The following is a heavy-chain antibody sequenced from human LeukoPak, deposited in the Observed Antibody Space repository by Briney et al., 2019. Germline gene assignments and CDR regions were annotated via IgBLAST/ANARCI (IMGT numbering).Heavy chain of an antibody. V-gene: IGHV4-30-2*01. D-gene: IGHD3-3*01. CDR2: IYHSGST. J-gene: IGHJ4*02. Sequence: SETLSLTCAVSGGSISSGGYSWSWIRQPPGKGLEWIGYIYHSGSTYYNPSLKSRVTISVDRSKNQFSLKLSSVTAADTAVYYCARESGWSGFFEIWGQGTLVTVSS. CDR3: ARESGWSGFFEI. CDR1: GGSISSGGYS.